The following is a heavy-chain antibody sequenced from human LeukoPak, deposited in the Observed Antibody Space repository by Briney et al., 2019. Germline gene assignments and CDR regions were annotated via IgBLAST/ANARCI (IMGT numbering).Heavy chain of an antibody. J-gene: IGHJ4*02. CDR1: GGSISSGSYY. Sequence: SQTLSLTCTVSGGSISSGSYYWSWIRQHPGKGLEWIGYIYYSGSTTYYNPSLKSRVIISVDTSKNQFSLKLSSVTAADTAVYYCARVKVIAAAGYYFDYWGQGTLVTVSS. CDR2: IYYSGSTT. V-gene: IGHV4-31*03. D-gene: IGHD6-13*01. CDR3: ARVKVIAAAGYYFDY.